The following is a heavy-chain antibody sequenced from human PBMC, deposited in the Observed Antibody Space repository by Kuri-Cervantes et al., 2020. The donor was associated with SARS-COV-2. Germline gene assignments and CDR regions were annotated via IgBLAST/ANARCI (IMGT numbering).Heavy chain of an antibody. CDR1: GGSFSGYY. D-gene: IGHD3-16*01. Sequence: SETLSLTCAVYGGSFSGYYWSWIRQPPGKGLEWIGEINHSGSTNYNPSLKSRVTISVDTSTNQFSLKLSSVTAADTSVYYCARGRVYARRIYYYYYGMDVWGQGTTVTVSS. CDR2: INHSGST. V-gene: IGHV4-34*01. J-gene: IGHJ6*02. CDR3: ARGRVYARRIYYYYYGMDV.